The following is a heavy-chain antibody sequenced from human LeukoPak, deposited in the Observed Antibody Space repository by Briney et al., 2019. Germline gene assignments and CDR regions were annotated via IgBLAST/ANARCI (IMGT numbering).Heavy chain of an antibody. D-gene: IGHD6-13*01. CDR2: IYSGGST. V-gene: IGHV3-66*02. J-gene: IGHJ4*02. Sequence: GGSLRLSCSASGFTVSSSFMSWVRQAPGWGLECVSVIYSGGSTYYADSVKGRFTVSRDNSKNTLYLQMNSLRAEDTAVYYCAKDHSSSSWESTPNSDYWGQGTLVTVSS. CDR3: AKDHSSSSWESTPNSDY. CDR1: GFTVSSSF.